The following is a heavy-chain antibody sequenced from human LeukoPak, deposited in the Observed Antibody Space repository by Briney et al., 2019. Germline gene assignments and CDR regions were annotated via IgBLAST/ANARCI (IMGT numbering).Heavy chain of an antibody. D-gene: IGHD3-3*01. CDR1: GGTFSSYA. Sequence: ASVKVSCKASGGTFSSYAINWVRQATGQGLEWMGWMNPNSGNTGYAQKFQGRVTITRNTSISTAYMELSSLRSEDTAVYYCARAAGDFWSGYLNWGQGTLVTVSS. CDR3: ARAAGDFWSGYLN. J-gene: IGHJ4*02. CDR2: MNPNSGNT. V-gene: IGHV1-8*03.